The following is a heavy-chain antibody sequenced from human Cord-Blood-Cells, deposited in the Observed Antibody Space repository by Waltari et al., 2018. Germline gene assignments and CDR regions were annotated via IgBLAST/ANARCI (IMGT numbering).Heavy chain of an antibody. CDR2: IYSGGST. J-gene: IGHJ5*02. CDR3: ARDRVGWFDP. Sequence: EVQLVESGGGLVQSGGSLRLCCAASGFTVCSNYMGWVRHAPGKGLEWVSVIYSGGSTYYADSVKGRFTISSHNSKNTLYLQMNSLRAEDTAVYYCARDRVGWFDPWGQGTLVTVSS. CDR1: GFTVCSNY. V-gene: IGHV3-53*04.